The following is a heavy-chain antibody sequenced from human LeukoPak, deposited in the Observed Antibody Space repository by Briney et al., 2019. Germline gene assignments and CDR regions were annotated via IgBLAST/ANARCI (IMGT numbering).Heavy chain of an antibody. Sequence: SVKVSCKASGGTFSSYTISWVRQAPGQGLEWMGRIIPILGIANYAQKFQGRVTITTDESTSTAYMELSSLRSEDTAVYYCARDFKDPLQLWLWYFDLWGRGTLVTVSS. J-gene: IGHJ2*01. D-gene: IGHD5-18*01. CDR1: GGTFSSYT. CDR3: ARDFKDPLQLWLWYFDL. CDR2: IIPILGIA. V-gene: IGHV1-69*16.